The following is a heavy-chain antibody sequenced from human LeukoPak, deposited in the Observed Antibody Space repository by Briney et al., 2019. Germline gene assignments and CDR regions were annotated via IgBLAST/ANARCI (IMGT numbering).Heavy chain of an antibody. CDR2: IYYSGST. Sequence: PSETLSLTCTVSGYSISSGYYWGWIRQPPGKGLEWIGYIYYSGSTYYNPSLKSRVTISVDTSKNQFSLKLSSVTAADTAVYYCARVDGSGSYYAMYYFDYWGQGTLVTVSS. J-gene: IGHJ4*02. D-gene: IGHD3-10*01. CDR3: ARVDGSGSYYAMYYFDY. CDR1: GYSISSGYY. V-gene: IGHV4-38-2*02.